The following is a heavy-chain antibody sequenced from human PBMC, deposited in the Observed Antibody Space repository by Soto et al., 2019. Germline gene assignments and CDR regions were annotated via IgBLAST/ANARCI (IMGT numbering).Heavy chain of an antibody. CDR2: ISAYNGNT. V-gene: IGHV1-18*04. D-gene: IGHD3-22*01. CDR1: GYTFTSYG. CDR3: ASGQYYYDSSGYYFDP. Sequence: QVQLVQSGAEVKKPGASVKVSCKASGYTFTSYGISWVRQAPGRGLEWMGWISAYNGNTNYAQKLQGRVTMTTDTSTSTAYMELSSLRSEDTAVYYCASGQYYYDSSGYYFDPWGQGTLVTVSS. J-gene: IGHJ5*02.